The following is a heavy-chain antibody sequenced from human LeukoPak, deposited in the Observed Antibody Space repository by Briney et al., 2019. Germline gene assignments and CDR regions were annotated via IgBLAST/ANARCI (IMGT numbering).Heavy chain of an antibody. D-gene: IGHD4-17*01. CDR3: ARLLRVTTVGPDLYYFDY. Sequence: KPSETLSLTCTVSGGSISSYYWSWIRQPPGKGLECIGYIYHSGSTNYNPSLKSRVTISVDTSKNQFSLNLSSVTAADTAVYYCARLLRVTTVGPDLYYFDYWGQGTLVTVSS. J-gene: IGHJ4*02. CDR2: IYHSGST. V-gene: IGHV4-59*08. CDR1: GGSISSYY.